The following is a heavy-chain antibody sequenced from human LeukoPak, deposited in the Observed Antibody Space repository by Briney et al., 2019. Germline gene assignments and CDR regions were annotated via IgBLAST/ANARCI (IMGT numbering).Heavy chain of an antibody. CDR1: GFTFSSYT. Sequence: GGSLRLSCAASGFTFSSYTMSWVRQAPGKGLEWVSTITTSDGNTYYADSVKGRFTVSRDNSKNTLFLQMNSLRAEDTAIYYCAKDGGLWVSAHWGDSWGRGTLVTVSS. D-gene: IGHD7-27*01. CDR3: AKDGGLWVSAHWGDS. V-gene: IGHV3-23*01. CDR2: ITTSDGNT. J-gene: IGHJ4*02.